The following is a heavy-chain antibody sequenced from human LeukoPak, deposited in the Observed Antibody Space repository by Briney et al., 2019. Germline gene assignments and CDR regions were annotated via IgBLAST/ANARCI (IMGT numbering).Heavy chain of an antibody. J-gene: IGHJ3*02. CDR3: ARDWRGITMIVVDNDAFDI. D-gene: IGHD3-22*01. CDR1: GYTFTSYG. CDR2: INPSGGST. V-gene: IGHV1-46*01. Sequence: ASVNVSCKASGYTFTSYGFSWVRQAPRQGLEWMGIINPSGGSTSYAQKFQGRVTMTRDTSTSTVYMELSSLRSEDTAVYYCARDWRGITMIVVDNDAFDIWGQGTMVTVSS.